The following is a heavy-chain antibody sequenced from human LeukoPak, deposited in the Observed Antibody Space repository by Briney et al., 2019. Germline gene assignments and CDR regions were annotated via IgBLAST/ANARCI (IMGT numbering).Heavy chain of an antibody. J-gene: IGHJ4*02. CDR1: GGSISSYY. CDR3: ARGYYYGSNGYYPTFFDY. D-gene: IGHD3-22*01. CDR2: IYCSGST. Sequence: SETLSLTCTVSGGSISSYYWSWIRQPPGKGLEGIWYIYCSGSTNYNPSLKRRVTISVDTSKNQFSLKLSSVTVADTAAYYCARGYYYGSNGYYPTFFDYWGQGTLVTVSS. V-gene: IGHV4-59*01.